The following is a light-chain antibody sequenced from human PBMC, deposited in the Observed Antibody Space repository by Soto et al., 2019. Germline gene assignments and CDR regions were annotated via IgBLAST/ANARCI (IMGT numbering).Light chain of an antibody. V-gene: IGKV3-20*01. Sequence: PGERATLSCMASQTVSSYYLAWYQQKPGQAPRLLIYDASSRATGIPDRFSGSGSGTDFTLTISRLEPEDFAVYYCQHYGSSRTFGQGTKVDIK. J-gene: IGKJ1*01. CDR2: DAS. CDR1: QTVSSYY. CDR3: QHYGSSRT.